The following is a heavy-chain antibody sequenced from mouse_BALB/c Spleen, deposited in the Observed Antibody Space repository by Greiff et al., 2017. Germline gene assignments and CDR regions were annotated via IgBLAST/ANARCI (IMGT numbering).Heavy chain of an antibody. CDR3: ARSYGYYWYFDV. D-gene: IGHD1-2*01. CDR2: ISSGGGST. CDR1: GFAFSSYD. Sequence: DVMLVESGGGLVKPGGSLKLSCAASGFAFSSYDMSWVRQTPEKRLEWVAYISSGGGSTYYPDTVKGRFTISRDNAKNTLYLQMSSLKSEDTAMYYCARSYGYYWYFDVWGAGTTVTVSS. J-gene: IGHJ1*01. V-gene: IGHV5-12-1*01.